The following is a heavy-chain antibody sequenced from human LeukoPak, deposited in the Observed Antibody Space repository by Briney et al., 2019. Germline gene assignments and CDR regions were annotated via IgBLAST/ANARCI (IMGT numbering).Heavy chain of an antibody. V-gene: IGHV4-34*01. J-gene: IGHJ4*02. CDR3: ARGVVVVAATFDY. Sequence: SGTLSLTCAVYGGSFSGYYWSWIRQPPGKGLEWIGEINHSGSTNYNPSLKSRVTISVDTSENQFSLKLSSVTAADTAVYYCARGVVVVAATFDYWGQGTLVTVSS. D-gene: IGHD2-15*01. CDR2: INHSGST. CDR1: GGSFSGYY.